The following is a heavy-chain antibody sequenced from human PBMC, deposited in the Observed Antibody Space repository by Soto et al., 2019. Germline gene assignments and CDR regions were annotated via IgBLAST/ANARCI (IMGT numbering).Heavy chain of an antibody. Sequence: EVQLVESGGGLVKPGGSLSLSCAASGFTFSTHTLNWVRQAPGKGLEWVSSISSGSSFIFYADSVKDRFTISRDNAKSSLVLQMNSLRAEDTAVYYCVRDRGGHMVRGAQALEIWGQGTMVTVSS. CDR2: ISSGSSFI. J-gene: IGHJ3*02. CDR3: VRDRGGHMVRGAQALEI. D-gene: IGHD3-10*01. CDR1: GFTFSTHT. V-gene: IGHV3-21*01.